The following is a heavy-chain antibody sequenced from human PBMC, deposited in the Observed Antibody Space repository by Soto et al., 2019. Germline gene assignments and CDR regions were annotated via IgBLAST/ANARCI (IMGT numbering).Heavy chain of an antibody. Sequence: PSETLSLTCTVSGGSISSYYWSWIRQPPGKGLEWIGYIYYSGSTNYNPSLKSRVTISVGTSKNQFSLKLSSVTAADTAVYYCARGPDGPTSSYAFDIWGQGTMVIVSS. CDR1: GGSISSYY. V-gene: IGHV4-59*01. CDR2: IYYSGST. CDR3: ARGPDGPTSSYAFDI. J-gene: IGHJ3*02. D-gene: IGHD1-26*01.